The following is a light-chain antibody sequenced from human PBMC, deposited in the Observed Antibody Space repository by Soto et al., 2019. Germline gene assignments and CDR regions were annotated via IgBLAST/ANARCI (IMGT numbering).Light chain of an antibody. J-gene: IGKJ2*01. Sequence: DIQMTQSPSSLSASVGDRVTITCRASQSISSYLNWYQQKPGKAPKLLIYAASSLQSGVPSMFSGSVSGTDFTLTISRLQPEDFATYYCQQSYSTPYTFGQGTKLEIK. CDR2: AAS. CDR1: QSISSY. CDR3: QQSYSTPYT. V-gene: IGKV1-39*01.